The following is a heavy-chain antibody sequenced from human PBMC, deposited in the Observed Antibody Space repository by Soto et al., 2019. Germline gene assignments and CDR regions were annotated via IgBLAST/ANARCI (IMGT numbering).Heavy chain of an antibody. J-gene: IGHJ4*01. CDR3: ARGEVHSSSWYGYYFDY. Sequence: PGGSLRLSCAASGFTFSSYAMHWVRQAPGKGLEWVAVISYDGSNKYYADSVKGRFTISRDNSKNTLYLQMNSLRAEDTAVYYCARGEVHSSSWYGYYFDYWGHGTLVTVSS. CDR1: GFTFSSYA. V-gene: IGHV3-30-3*01. D-gene: IGHD6-13*01. CDR2: ISYDGSNK.